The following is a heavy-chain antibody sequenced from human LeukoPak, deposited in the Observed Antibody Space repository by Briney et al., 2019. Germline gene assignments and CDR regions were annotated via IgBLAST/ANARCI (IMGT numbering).Heavy chain of an antibody. CDR1: GGSIGRGSYY. Sequence: SETLSLTCSVSGGSIGRGSYYWGWIRQSPGKGLEWVGSIYYSGSTNYNPSLKSRVTISVDTSKNQFSLKLSSVTAADTAVYYCARVAAKTVDYWGQGTLVTVSS. CDR3: ARVAAKTVDY. J-gene: IGHJ4*02. CDR2: IYYSGST. D-gene: IGHD2-15*01. V-gene: IGHV4-39*07.